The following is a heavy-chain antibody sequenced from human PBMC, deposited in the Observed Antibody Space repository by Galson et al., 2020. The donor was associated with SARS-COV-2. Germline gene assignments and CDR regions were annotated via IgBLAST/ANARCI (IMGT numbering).Heavy chain of an antibody. CDR1: GYTFTSYG. CDR3: ATLVPLTVTTNYYYYMDV. Sequence: ESLKISCKASGYTFTSYGISWVRQAPGKGLEWMGGFDPEDGETIYAQKFQGRVTMTEDTSTDTAYMELSSLRSEDTAVYYCATLVPLTVTTNYYYYMDVWGKGTTVTVSS. CDR2: FDPEDGET. D-gene: IGHD4-17*01. V-gene: IGHV1-24*01. J-gene: IGHJ6*03.